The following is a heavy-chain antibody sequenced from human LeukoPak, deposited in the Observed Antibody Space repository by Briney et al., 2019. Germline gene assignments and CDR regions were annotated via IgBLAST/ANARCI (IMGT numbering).Heavy chain of an antibody. V-gene: IGHV1-18*01. Sequence: ASVNVSCKASGYTFTSYGISWVRQAPGQGLEWMGWISAYNGNTNYAQKLQGRVTMTTDTSTSTAYMELRSLRSDDTAVYYCARDDYGGNAGEIDYWGQGTLVTVSS. CDR3: ARDDYGGNAGEIDY. D-gene: IGHD4-23*01. CDR2: ISAYNGNT. J-gene: IGHJ4*02. CDR1: GYTFTSYG.